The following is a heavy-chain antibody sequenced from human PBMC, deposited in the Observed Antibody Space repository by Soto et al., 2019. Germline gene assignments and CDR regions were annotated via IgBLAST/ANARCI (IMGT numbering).Heavy chain of an antibody. D-gene: IGHD4-4*01. CDR3: ARDPSTINKLIGVWFDP. Sequence: ASVKVSCKASGYTFTSYGISWLRQAPGQGLEWMGWISAYNGNTNYALKLQGRVTMTADASTSPVYLELSSLRSEDTAMYSCARDPSTINKLIGVWFDPWGQGTLVTVSS. CDR1: GYTFTSYG. J-gene: IGHJ5*02. V-gene: IGHV1-18*04. CDR2: ISAYNGNT.